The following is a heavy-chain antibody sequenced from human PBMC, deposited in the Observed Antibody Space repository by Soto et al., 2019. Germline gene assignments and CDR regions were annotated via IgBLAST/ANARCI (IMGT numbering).Heavy chain of an antibody. V-gene: IGHV4-34*01. CDR1: GGSFTGHY. CDR3: ARNGGSTWYYFDS. J-gene: IGHJ4*02. Sequence: SETLSLTCAVNGGSFTGHYGCWIRQSPGKGLEWIGEVSHRGGTNYNPSLKSRVTISIDTSKNQFSLKLNSVTAADTGMYYCARNGGSTWYYFDSWGQGTVVTVSS. CDR2: VSHRGGT. D-gene: IGHD6-13*01.